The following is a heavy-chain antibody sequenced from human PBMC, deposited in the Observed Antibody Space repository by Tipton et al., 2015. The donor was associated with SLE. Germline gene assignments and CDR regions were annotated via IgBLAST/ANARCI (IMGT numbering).Heavy chain of an antibody. V-gene: IGHV4-34*01. Sequence: TLSLTCAVYGGSFSGYYWSWIRQPPGKGLEWIGEINHSGSTNYNPSLKSRVTISVDTSKNQFSLKLSSVTAADTAVYYCARLISGPSVLADFGVVRGGMDVWGQGTTVTVSS. CDR2: INHSGST. CDR1: GGSFSGYY. D-gene: IGHD3-3*01. J-gene: IGHJ6*02. CDR3: ARLISGPSVLADFGVVRGGMDV.